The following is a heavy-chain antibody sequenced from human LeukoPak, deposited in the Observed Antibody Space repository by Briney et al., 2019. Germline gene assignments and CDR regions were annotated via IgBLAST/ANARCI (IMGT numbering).Heavy chain of an antibody. CDR1: GFTFSSYA. CDR2: ISGSGGST. Sequence: GGSLRLSCAASGFTFSSYAMSWVRQAPGRGLEWVSAISGSGGSTYYADSVKGRYTISRDNSKNTLYLQMNSLRAEDTAVYYCAKDAAYSSSWSNWFDPWGQGTLVTVSS. J-gene: IGHJ5*02. CDR3: AKDAAYSSSWSNWFDP. D-gene: IGHD6-13*01. V-gene: IGHV3-23*01.